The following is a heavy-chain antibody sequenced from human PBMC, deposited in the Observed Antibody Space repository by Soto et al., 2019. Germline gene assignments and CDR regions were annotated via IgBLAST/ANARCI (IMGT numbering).Heavy chain of an antibody. V-gene: IGHV3-23*01. Sequence: EVQLLESGGGLVQPGGSLRLSCAASGFTFSNYAMSWVRQAPGKGLEWVSGISGSGGSTYYADSVKGRFTISRDKSKNTLYLQMNSLRDEDTAVYHCATETGAGAAFDIWGQGTKVTVSS. J-gene: IGHJ3*02. CDR2: ISGSGGST. D-gene: IGHD6-19*01. CDR1: GFTFSNYA. CDR3: ATETGAGAAFDI.